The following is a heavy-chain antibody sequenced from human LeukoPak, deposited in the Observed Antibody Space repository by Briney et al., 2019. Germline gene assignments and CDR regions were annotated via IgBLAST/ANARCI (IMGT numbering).Heavy chain of an antibody. V-gene: IGHV1-69*13. J-gene: IGHJ4*02. CDR3: ARGNVDTAMVIDY. Sequence: ASVKVSCKASGGTFSSYAISWVRQAPGQGLEWMGGIIPIFGTANYAQKFQGRVTITADESTSTAYMEPSSLRSEDTAVYYCARGNVDTAMVIDYWGQGTLVTVSS. CDR1: GGTFSSYA. CDR2: IIPIFGTA. D-gene: IGHD5-18*01.